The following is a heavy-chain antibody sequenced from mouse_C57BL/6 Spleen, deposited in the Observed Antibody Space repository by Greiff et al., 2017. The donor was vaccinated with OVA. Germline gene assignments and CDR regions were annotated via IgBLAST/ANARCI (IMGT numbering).Heavy chain of an antibody. D-gene: IGHD3-3*01. V-gene: IGHV1-54*01. CDR2: INPGSGGT. CDR1: GYAFTNYL. J-gene: IGHJ2*01. CDR3: ARGGLDY. Sequence: VQLQESGAELVRPGTSVKVSCKASGYAFTNYLIEWVKQRPGQGLEWIGVINPGSGGTNYNEKFKGKATLTADKSSSTAYMQLSSLTSEDSAVYFCARGGLDYWGQGTTLTVSS.